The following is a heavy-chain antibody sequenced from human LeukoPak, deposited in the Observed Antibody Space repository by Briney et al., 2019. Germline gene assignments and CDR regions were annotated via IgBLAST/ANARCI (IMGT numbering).Heavy chain of an antibody. CDR3: ASGGSSGYYYGIVY. D-gene: IGHD3-22*01. CDR2: INHSGST. CDR1: GGSFSGYY. J-gene: IGHJ4*02. Sequence: PSETLSLTCTVYGGSFSGYYWSWLRQPPGKGLEWIGEINHSGSTNYNPSLKSRVTISVDTSKNQFSLKLSSVTAADTAVYYCASGGSSGYYYGIVYWGQGTLVTVSS. V-gene: IGHV4-34*01.